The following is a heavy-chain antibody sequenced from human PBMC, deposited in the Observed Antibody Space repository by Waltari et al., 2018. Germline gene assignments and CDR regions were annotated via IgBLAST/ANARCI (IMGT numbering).Heavy chain of an antibody. V-gene: IGHV1-2*06. CDR3: ANPSVGGGDAFDI. CDR1: GYTFTSYG. Sequence: QVQLVQSGAEVKKPGASVKVSCKASGYTFTSYGISWVRQAPGQGLEWMGRINPNSGGTNYAQKFQGRVTMTRDTSISTAYMELSRLRSDDTAVYYCANPSVGGGDAFDIWGQGTMVTVSS. CDR2: INPNSGGT. J-gene: IGHJ3*02. D-gene: IGHD3-16*01.